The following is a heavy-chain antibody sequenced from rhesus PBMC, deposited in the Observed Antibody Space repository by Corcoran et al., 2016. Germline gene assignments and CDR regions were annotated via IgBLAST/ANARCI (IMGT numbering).Heavy chain of an antibody. V-gene: IGHV4-122*02. CDR2: ISYSGST. CDR3: ARDISTMASSSLDV. D-gene: IGHD1-14*01. J-gene: IGHJ5-2*02. Sequence: QVQLQESGPGLVKPSETLSLTCTVSGGSISSGYYYWTWVRPPPGKGLEWMGYISYSGSTTYHPSMKSRVTISRNTSKNQFSRGRTSVTAADTAGYYCARDISTMASSSLDVWGRGDLVTVSS. CDR1: GGSISSGYYY.